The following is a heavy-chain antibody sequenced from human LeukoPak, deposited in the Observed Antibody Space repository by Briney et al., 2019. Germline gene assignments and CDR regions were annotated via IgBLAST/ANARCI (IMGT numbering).Heavy chain of an antibody. D-gene: IGHD2-2*02. CDR1: GGSISSGGYS. V-gene: IGHV4-30-2*01. J-gene: IGHJ1*01. Sequence: SETLSLTCAVSGGSISSGGYSWSWIRQPPGKGLEWIGYIYHSGSTYYNPSLKSRVTISVDRSKNQFSLKLSSVTAADTAVYYCARGPGLGSPIPPMGEYFQHWGQGTLVTVSS. CDR3: ARGPGLGSPIPPMGEYFQH. CDR2: IYHSGST.